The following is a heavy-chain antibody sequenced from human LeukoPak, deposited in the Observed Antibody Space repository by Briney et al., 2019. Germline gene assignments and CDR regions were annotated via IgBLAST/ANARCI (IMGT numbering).Heavy chain of an antibody. V-gene: IGHV5-51*01. CDR3: ARQFCSSGSCYSGADY. Sequence: GESLKISCKASGYSFTSYWIGWVRQMPGKGLEWMGIIYLGDSDTKYSPSFQGQVTISADKSISTAYLQWSSLKASDTAMYYCARQFCSSGSCYSGADYWGQGTLVTVSS. J-gene: IGHJ4*02. D-gene: IGHD2-15*01. CDR2: IYLGDSDT. CDR1: GYSFTSYW.